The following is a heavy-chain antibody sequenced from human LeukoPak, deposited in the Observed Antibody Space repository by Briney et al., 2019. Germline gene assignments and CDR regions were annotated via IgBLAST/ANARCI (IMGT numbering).Heavy chain of an antibody. CDR3: ARKSSGHYPFDC. D-gene: IGHD3-22*01. CDR1: GFTFSSYT. CDR2: ISPSGDIT. V-gene: IGHV3-23*01. Sequence: GGSLRLSCAASGFTFSSYTMAWVRQRPGKGLEGVSTISPSGDITQYADSVRGHFTISRDNSESTLFLQMTSLRAEDTAVYYYARKSSGHYPFDCWGQGALVTVSS. J-gene: IGHJ4*02.